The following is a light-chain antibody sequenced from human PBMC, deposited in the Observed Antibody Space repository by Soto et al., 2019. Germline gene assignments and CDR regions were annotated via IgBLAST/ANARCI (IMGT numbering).Light chain of an antibody. Sequence: ETVLTQSTATLSLSPGERATLSCRASQSISSYLAWYQQKPGQAPRLLISDASNRATGIPARFSGSGSGTDFTLTISSLEPEDFAVYYCQQRSNWPPITFGQGTRLEI. CDR1: QSISSY. V-gene: IGKV3-11*01. J-gene: IGKJ5*01. CDR2: DAS. CDR3: QQRSNWPPIT.